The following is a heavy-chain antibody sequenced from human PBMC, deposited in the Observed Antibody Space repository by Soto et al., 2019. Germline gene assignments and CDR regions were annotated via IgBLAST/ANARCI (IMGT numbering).Heavy chain of an antibody. CDR1: GFTFSSYA. D-gene: IGHD3-16*01. Sequence: GGSLRLSCAVSGFTFSSYAMSWVRQAPGKGLEWVSAISGSGGSTYYADSVKGRFTISRDNSKNTLYLQMNSLRAEDTAVYYCAKGAGPPYIPSTFYYYGMDVWGQGTTVTVSS. CDR3: AKGAGPPYIPSTFYYYGMDV. CDR2: ISGSGGST. V-gene: IGHV3-23*01. J-gene: IGHJ6*02.